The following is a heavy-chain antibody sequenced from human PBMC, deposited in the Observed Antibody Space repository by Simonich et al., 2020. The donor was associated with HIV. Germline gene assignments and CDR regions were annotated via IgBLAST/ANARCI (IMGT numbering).Heavy chain of an antibody. Sequence: QVQLQESGPGPVKPSETLSLTCSVSRGSISRYYWSWIRQPPGKGLEWIGYIFDNGHTNYNPSLKSRVTISVDTSKNQFSLKLNSVTSVDTAVYYCARAPDYGANVYFDYWGQGTLVTVSS. CDR2: IFDNGHT. V-gene: IGHV4-59*01. CDR1: RGSISRYY. CDR3: ARAPDYGANVYFDY. D-gene: IGHD4-17*01. J-gene: IGHJ4*02.